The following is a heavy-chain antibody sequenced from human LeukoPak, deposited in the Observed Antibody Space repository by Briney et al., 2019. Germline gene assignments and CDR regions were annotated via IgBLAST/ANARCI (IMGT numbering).Heavy chain of an antibody. Sequence: GGSLRLSCAASGFTFSNYWMSWVRQAPGKGLEWVANIKEDGSEKYYVDSVKGRFTISRDNARDSLYLQMNSLRAEDTAVYYCANGRQLGYWGQGTLVTVSS. D-gene: IGHD6-13*01. J-gene: IGHJ4*02. CDR3: ANGRQLGY. V-gene: IGHV3-7*01. CDR2: IKEDGSEK. CDR1: GFTFSNYW.